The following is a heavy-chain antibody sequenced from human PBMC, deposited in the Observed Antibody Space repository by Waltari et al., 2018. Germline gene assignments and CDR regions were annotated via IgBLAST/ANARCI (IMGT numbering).Heavy chain of an antibody. CDR2: ISWNSGSI. CDR1: GFTFDDYA. J-gene: IGHJ6*02. CDR3: AKGVRGVISYYYYGMDV. Sequence: EVQLVESGGGLVQPGRSLRLSCAASGFTFDDYAMHWVRQAPGKGLEWVSGISWNSGSIGYADSVKGRFTISRDNAKNSLYLQMNSLRAEDTALYYCAKGVRGVISYYYYGMDVWGQGTTVTVSS. V-gene: IGHV3-9*01. D-gene: IGHD3-10*01.